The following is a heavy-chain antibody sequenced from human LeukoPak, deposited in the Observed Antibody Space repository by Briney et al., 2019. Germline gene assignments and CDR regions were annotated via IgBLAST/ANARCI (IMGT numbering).Heavy chain of an antibody. CDR1: GYTFTSYG. CDR3: ARDSSGWYYYYYYGMDV. D-gene: IGHD6-19*01. V-gene: IGHV1-18*01. J-gene: IGHJ6*02. CDR2: ISAYNGNT. Sequence: GASVKVSCKASGYTFTSYGISWVRQAPGQGLEWMGWISAYNGNTNYAQKLQGRVTMTTDTSTSTAYMELRSLRSDDTAVYYCARDSSGWYYYYYYGMDVWGQGTTATVSS.